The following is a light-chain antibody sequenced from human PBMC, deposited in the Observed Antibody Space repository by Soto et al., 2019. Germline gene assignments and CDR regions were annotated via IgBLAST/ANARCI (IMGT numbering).Light chain of an antibody. CDR1: QSVGSD. V-gene: IGKV3-20*01. CDR3: QQYGTSPRT. J-gene: IGKJ5*01. CDR2: GAS. Sequence: EIVMTQSPATLSVSPGERATLSCRASQSVGSDLAWYQQKPGQAPRLFIYGASSRATGIPDRFSGSGSGTDFTLTISRLEPEDFAVYICQQYGTSPRTFGQGTRLEN.